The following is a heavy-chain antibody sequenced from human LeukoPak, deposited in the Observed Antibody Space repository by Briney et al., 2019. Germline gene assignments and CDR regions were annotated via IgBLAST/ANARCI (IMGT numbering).Heavy chain of an antibody. CDR1: GGSISSYY. J-gene: IGHJ4*02. CDR3: AGHHPRNTVDF. V-gene: IGHV4-59*08. D-gene: IGHD2/OR15-2a*01. Sequence: KASETLSLTCTVSGGSISSYYWSWIRQPPGKGLEWVAYISDIGSINYKPSLKRRVTLSLDTTKNQLSLNLSSVTAADTAVYYCAGHHPRNTVDFWGQGTLVTVSS. CDR2: ISDIGSI.